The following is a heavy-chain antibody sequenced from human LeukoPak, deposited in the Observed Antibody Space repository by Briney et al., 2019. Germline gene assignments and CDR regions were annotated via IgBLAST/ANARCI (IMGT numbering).Heavy chain of an antibody. CDR3: ARAPPTDIVVSSAGKGDY. CDR2: IYYSGST. V-gene: IGHV4-39*01. CDR1: GGSISSSSYY. Sequence: SETLSLTCTVSGGSISSSSYYWGWIRQPPGKGLEWIGSIYYSGSTYYNPSLKSRVTISVDTSKNQFSLKLSSVTAADTAVYYCARAPPTDIVVSSAGKGDYWGQGTLVTVSS. J-gene: IGHJ4*02. D-gene: IGHD2-2*01.